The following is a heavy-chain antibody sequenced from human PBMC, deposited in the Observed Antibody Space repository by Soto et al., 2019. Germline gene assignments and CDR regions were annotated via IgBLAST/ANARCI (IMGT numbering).Heavy chain of an antibody. V-gene: IGHV3-23*01. CDR2: ISGGGDNT. Sequence: SLRLSCAASGFTFSSYSMNWVRQAPGKGLEWVSSISGGGDNTYYADSVKGRFTISRDNSKNTLYLQMNSLRADDTAVYYCAKGPWELGSNWFDPWGQGTRVTVSS. J-gene: IGHJ5*02. CDR3: AKGPWELGSNWFDP. D-gene: IGHD3-10*01. CDR1: GFTFSSYS.